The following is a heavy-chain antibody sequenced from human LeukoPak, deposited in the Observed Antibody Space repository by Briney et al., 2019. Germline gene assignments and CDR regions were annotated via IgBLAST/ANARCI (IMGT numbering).Heavy chain of an antibody. CDR2: ISSSNSYI. CDR3: ARDQGLLVVAGRFGY. Sequence: GGSLRLSCAASGLTFSSYSMNWVRQAPGKGLEWVSSISSSNSYIYNADSVKGRLTISRDNAKNSLYLQMNSLRAEDTAVYYCARDQGLLVVAGRFGYWGQGTLVTVSS. V-gene: IGHV3-21*01. J-gene: IGHJ4*02. D-gene: IGHD6-19*01. CDR1: GLTFSSYS.